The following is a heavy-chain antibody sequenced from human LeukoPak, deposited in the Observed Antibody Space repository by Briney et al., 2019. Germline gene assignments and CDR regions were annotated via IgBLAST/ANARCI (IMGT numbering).Heavy chain of an antibody. CDR2: ISGSGGST. D-gene: IGHD3-22*01. CDR1: GFTFSSYA. CDR3: AKDRAYYSDSSGYYLVRAYDY. V-gene: IGHV3-23*01. J-gene: IGHJ4*02. Sequence: GGSLRLSCAASGFTFSSYAMSWVRQAPGKGLEWVSGISGSGGSTFYADSVKGRFTISRDNSKNTLYLQMNSLRAEDTAVYYCAKDRAYYSDSSGYYLVRAYDYWGQGTLVTVSS.